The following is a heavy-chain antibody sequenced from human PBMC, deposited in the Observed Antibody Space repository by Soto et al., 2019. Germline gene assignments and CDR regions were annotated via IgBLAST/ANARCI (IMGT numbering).Heavy chain of an antibody. V-gene: IGHV4-39*01. J-gene: IGHJ5*02. CDR1: GGSISSSSYY. Sequence: QLQLQESGPGLVKPSETLSLTCTVSGGSISSSSYYWGWIRQPPGKGLEWIGSIYYSGSTYYNPSLKSRVTIPVDTSKNQFSLKLSSVTAADTAVYYCARHKRIAARLSGWFDPWGQGTLVTVSS. CDR2: IYYSGST. D-gene: IGHD6-6*01. CDR3: ARHKRIAARLSGWFDP.